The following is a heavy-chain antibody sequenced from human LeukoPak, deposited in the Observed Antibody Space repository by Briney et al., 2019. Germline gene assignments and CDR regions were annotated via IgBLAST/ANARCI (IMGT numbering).Heavy chain of an antibody. J-gene: IGHJ4*02. D-gene: IGHD1-26*01. Sequence: PGGSLRLSCVASGFTFSTYGMSWVRQAPGKGLEWVSTTSDRAGSSSYSDSVKGRFTNSRDNSKNTLYLQMNSLRAEDTAVYYCANNRIVGITPLDYWGQGTLVIVSS. CDR1: GFTFSTYG. CDR3: ANNRIVGITPLDY. V-gene: IGHV3-23*01. CDR2: TSDRAGSS.